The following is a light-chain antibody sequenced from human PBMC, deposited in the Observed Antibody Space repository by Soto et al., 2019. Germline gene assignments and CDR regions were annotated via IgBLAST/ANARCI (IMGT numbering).Light chain of an antibody. CDR1: SGDVDAFDY. J-gene: IGLJ1*01. V-gene: IGLV2-14*01. CDR3: TSFTSSSTQV. Sequence: QSALTQPASVSGSPGQSITISCTGTSGDVDAFDYDPWYQQHPGKAPKLMIFEVSDRPLGVSDRFSGSKSGSTASLTISGLQAEDEADYFCTSFTSSSTQVFGTGTKVTVL. CDR2: EVS.